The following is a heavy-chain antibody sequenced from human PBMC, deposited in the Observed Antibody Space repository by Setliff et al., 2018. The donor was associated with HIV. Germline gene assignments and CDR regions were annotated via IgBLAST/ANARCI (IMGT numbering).Heavy chain of an antibody. Sequence: RLSCAASGFTFSSYGMHWVRQAPGKGLEWVAVISYDGSNKYYADSVKGRFTISRDNSKNTLYLQMNSLRAEDTAVYYCARAAYYNGLDVWGQGTTVTVSS. D-gene: IGHD3-10*01. CDR1: GFTFSSYG. CDR2: ISYDGSNK. J-gene: IGHJ6*02. V-gene: IGHV3-30*03. CDR3: ARAAYYNGLDV.